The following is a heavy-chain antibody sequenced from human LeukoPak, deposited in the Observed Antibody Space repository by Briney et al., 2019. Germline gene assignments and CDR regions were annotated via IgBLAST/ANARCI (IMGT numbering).Heavy chain of an antibody. V-gene: IGHV3-9*01. Sequence: GGSLRLSCAASGFTFDDYAMHWVRQAPGKGLEWVSGISWNGGSIGYADSVKGRFTISRDNAKNSLYLQMNSLRAEDTALYYCAKGRRDGYNSGQFDYWGQGTLVTVSS. J-gene: IGHJ4*02. CDR2: ISWNGGSI. CDR1: GFTFDDYA. CDR3: AKGRRDGYNSGQFDY. D-gene: IGHD5-24*01.